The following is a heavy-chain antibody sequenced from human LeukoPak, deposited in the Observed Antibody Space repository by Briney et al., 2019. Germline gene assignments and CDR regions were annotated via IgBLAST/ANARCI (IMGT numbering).Heavy chain of an antibody. V-gene: IGHV1-69*02. CDR2: IIPILGIA. CDR3: ARVPYYYDSSGYYEIGSA. D-gene: IGHD3-22*01. Sequence: ASVKVSCKASGGTFSSYTISWVRQAPGQGLEWMGRIIPILGIANYAQKFQGRVTITADKSTSTAYMELSSLRSEDTAVYYCARVPYYYDSSGYYEIGSASGQGTLVTVSS. J-gene: IGHJ5*02. CDR1: GGTFSSYT.